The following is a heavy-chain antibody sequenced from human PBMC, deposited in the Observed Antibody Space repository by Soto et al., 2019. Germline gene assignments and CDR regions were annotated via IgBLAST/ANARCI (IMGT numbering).Heavy chain of an antibody. CDR1: GFTFSSYA. J-gene: IGHJ6*03. Sequence: GGSMRLSCAASGFTFSSYAMHWVRPAPGKGLEWVAVISHDGSITYYSDSVKGRFTMSRDDSNNTLFLQMSSLRSEDTAIYYCAKDEYWESHFYYFMDLWGRGTTVTVSS. CDR3: AKDEYWESHFYYFMDL. D-gene: IGHD3-16*01. CDR2: ISHDGSIT. V-gene: IGHV3-30*15.